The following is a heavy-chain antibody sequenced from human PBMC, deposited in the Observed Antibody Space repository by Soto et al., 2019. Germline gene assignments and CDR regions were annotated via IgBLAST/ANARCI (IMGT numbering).Heavy chain of an antibody. V-gene: IGHV4-31*03. D-gene: IGHD3-10*01. CDR1: VYSSLVVCY. CDR3: ERSGVNGIVITSNWFDT. Sequence: PSSTXSLTCTVSVYSSLVVCYFSCIRQFPGRGLECIGCISSSGSTYYNPALNNRISLSLDTSQNQFSLKLLSVTAAETDIYYCERSGVNGIVITSNWFDTWGQGPLVTV. J-gene: IGHJ5*02. CDR2: ISSSGST.